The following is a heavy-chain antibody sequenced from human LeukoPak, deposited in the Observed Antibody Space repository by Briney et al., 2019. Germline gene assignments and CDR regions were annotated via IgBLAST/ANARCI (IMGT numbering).Heavy chain of an antibody. Sequence: ASVKVSCKASGYTFTGHYIHWVRQAPGQGLEWMGRINPNSGGTDCAQRFQGRVTMTVDTSITTAYMDLTSLSSDDTAVYYCARGQGSGSFSVYWGQGSLVTVSS. J-gene: IGHJ4*02. CDR1: GYTFTGHY. V-gene: IGHV1-2*06. CDR3: ARGQGSGSFSVY. D-gene: IGHD3-10*01. CDR2: INPNSGGT.